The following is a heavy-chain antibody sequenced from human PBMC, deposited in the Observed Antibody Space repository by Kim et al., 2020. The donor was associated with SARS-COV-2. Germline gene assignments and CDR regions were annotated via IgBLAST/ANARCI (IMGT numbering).Heavy chain of an antibody. Sequence: SETLSLTCTVSGGSISSYYWSWIRQPPGKGLEWIGYIYYSGSTNYNPTLKSRVTISVDTSKNQFSLKLSSVTAAATAVYYCAREASGSSTAYYYYYMDVWGKGTTVTVSS. D-gene: IGHD2-2*01. CDR1: GGSISSYY. CDR3: AREASGSSTAYYYYYMDV. V-gene: IGHV4-59*01. J-gene: IGHJ6*03. CDR2: IYYSGST.